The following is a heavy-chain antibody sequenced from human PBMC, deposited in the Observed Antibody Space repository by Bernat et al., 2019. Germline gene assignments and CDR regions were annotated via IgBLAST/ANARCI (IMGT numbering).Heavy chain of an antibody. J-gene: IGHJ4*02. CDR1: GFTFSSYA. CDR3: AKLRSDAVSAAINY. V-gene: IGHV3-23*04. CDR2: ISGTGDST. Sequence: EVQLVESGGGLVQPGGSLRLSCAASGFTFSSYAMSWVRQTPGKGLEWVSVISGTGDSTYYADSVKGRFTISRDNSNNTLYLQMNSLRAEDTAVYYCAKLRSDAVSAAINYWGQGTLVTVSS. D-gene: IGHD2-2*01.